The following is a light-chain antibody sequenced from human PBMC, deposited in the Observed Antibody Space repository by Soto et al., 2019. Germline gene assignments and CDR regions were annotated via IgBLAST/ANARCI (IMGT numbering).Light chain of an antibody. CDR2: DAS. J-gene: IGKJ5*01. CDR3: QQRSNWPT. CDR1: QFLSSY. Sequence: DIVLTQSPATLSLAPGERATLSCRASQFLSSYLAWYQQKPGQAPRLLIYDASNRATGIPARFSGSGSGTDFTLTISSLEPEDFAVYYCQQRSNWPTFGQGTRLEI. V-gene: IGKV3-11*01.